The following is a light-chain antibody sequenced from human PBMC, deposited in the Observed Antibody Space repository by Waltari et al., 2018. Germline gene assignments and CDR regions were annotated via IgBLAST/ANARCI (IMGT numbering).Light chain of an antibody. J-gene: IGKJ1*01. Sequence: EIVLTQSPGTLSLSPGERATLSCRASQSVSSRNLAWYQRRPGQAPRLLIYGASNRATGIPDRISGSGSGTDFTLTISRLEPEDFAVYYCQQYGSSPWTFGQGTKVDIK. CDR1: QSVSSRN. CDR3: QQYGSSPWT. V-gene: IGKV3-20*01. CDR2: GAS.